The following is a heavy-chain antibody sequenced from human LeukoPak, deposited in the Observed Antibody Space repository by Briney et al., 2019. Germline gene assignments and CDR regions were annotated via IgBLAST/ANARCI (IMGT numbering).Heavy chain of an antibody. V-gene: IGHV1-18*01. CDR3: ASDFPYNDAFDI. D-gene: IGHD1-14*01. Sequence: GASVKVSCKASGYTFTSYGISWVRQAPGQGLEWMGWISAYNGNTNYAQKLQGRVTMTEDTSTDTAHMELSSLRSEDTAVYFCASDFPYNDAFDIWGQGTRVTVSS. J-gene: IGHJ3*02. CDR2: ISAYNGNT. CDR1: GYTFTSYG.